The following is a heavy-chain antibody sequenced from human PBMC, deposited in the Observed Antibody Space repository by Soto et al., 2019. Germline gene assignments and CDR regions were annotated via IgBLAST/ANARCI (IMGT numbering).Heavy chain of an antibody. CDR1: GFTFSNYA. Sequence: GGSLRLSCAASGFTFSNYAMSWVRQAPGKGLEWVSGTGSSGATTHLADSVRGRFTISRDNSKNTLYLQMNSLRVEDTAVYYCGKDPNGDYIGAFDIWGQGNPGHRLL. J-gene: IGHJ3*02. D-gene: IGHD4-17*01. CDR2: TGSSGATT. CDR3: GKDPNGDYIGAFDI. V-gene: IGHV3-23*01.